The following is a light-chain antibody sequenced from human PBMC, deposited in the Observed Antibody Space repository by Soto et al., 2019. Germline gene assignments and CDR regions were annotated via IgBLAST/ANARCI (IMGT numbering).Light chain of an antibody. V-gene: IGKV1-9*01. Sequence: IQLTQSPSSLSASVGDRVTITCRASQGISSYLAWYQQKPGKAPKLLIYAASILQSGVPSRFSGSGSGTDFTITISSLQPEYFSTYYGQHLGFFGPGTKVDIK. J-gene: IGKJ3*01. CDR2: AAS. CDR3: QHLGF. CDR1: QGISSY.